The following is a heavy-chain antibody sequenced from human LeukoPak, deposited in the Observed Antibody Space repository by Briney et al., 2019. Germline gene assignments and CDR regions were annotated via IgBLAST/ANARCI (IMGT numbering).Heavy chain of an antibody. J-gene: IGHJ4*01. D-gene: IGHD2-21*01. CDR1: GFDFSSNW. V-gene: IGHV3-74*01. CDR2: IKGDGIST. CDR3: AKDRYWSIDY. Sequence: GGSLRLSCAASGFDFSSNWMHWVRHAPGQGLVWVSRIKGDGISTNYADSVKGRFTIPRDIAKNTLYLQMNSLRAEDTGVYYCAKDRYWSIDYWGRGTLVTVSS.